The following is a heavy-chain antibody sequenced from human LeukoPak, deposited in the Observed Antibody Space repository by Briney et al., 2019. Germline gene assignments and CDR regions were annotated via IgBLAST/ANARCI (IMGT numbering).Heavy chain of an antibody. Sequence: SETLSLTCAVYGGSFSGYYWSWIRQPPGKGLEWIGEINDSGNTNYNPSLKSRVTISVDTSKNQFSLKLTSVTAADTAVYYCARLIYCGGGSCYLKNWFDPWGQGALVTVSS. V-gene: IGHV4-34*01. CDR1: GGSFSGYY. D-gene: IGHD2-15*01. CDR3: ARLIYCGGGSCYLKNWFDP. J-gene: IGHJ5*02. CDR2: INDSGNT.